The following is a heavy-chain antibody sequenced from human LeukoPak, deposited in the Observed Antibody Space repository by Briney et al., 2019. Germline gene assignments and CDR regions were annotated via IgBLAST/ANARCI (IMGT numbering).Heavy chain of an antibody. CDR3: ARSGYGSGRGRRFLDY. CDR1: GGSFSGYY. CDR2: INRSGST. Sequence: SETLSLTCAVYGGSFSGYYWSWIRQPPGKGLEWIGEINRSGSTNYNPSLKSRVTISVDTSKNQFSLKLSSVTAADTAVFYCARSGYGSGRGRRFLDYWGQGTLVTVSS. D-gene: IGHD3-10*01. V-gene: IGHV4-34*01. J-gene: IGHJ4*02.